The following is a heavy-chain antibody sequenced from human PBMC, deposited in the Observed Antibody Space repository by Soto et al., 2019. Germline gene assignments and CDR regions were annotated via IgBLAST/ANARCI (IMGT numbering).Heavy chain of an antibody. V-gene: IGHV3-15*01. Sequence: GGSLRLSCAASGFTFSNAWMSWVRQAPGKGLEWVCRIKSKTDGGTTDYAAPVKGRFTISRDDSKNTLYLQMNSLKTDDTAVYYCYVPVSYYTPHADYWGQGSMVTV. CDR1: GFTFSNAW. J-gene: IGHJ4*02. CDR2: IKSKTDGGTT. CDR3: YVPVSYYTPHADY. D-gene: IGHD1-26*01.